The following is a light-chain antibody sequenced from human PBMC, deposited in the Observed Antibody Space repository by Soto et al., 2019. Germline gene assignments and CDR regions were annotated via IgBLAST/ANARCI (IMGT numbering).Light chain of an antibody. J-gene: IGKJ1*01. CDR3: QQYGSSGWT. V-gene: IGKV3-20*01. CDR2: AAS. Sequence: EIVLAQSPGTLSLSPGERATLSCRASQSVSSNYLAWYQQKPGQAPRLLIYAASSRATGIPDRFSGSGSGTDFTLTISRPEPEDFAVYYCQQYGSSGWTFGQGAKVEV. CDR1: QSVSSNY.